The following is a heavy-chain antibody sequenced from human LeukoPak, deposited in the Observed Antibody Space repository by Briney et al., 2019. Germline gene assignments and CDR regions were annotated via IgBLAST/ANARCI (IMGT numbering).Heavy chain of an antibody. J-gene: IGHJ4*02. D-gene: IGHD3-22*01. CDR3: ALHYYDSSGYFY. CDR2: INHSGST. Sequence: SETLSLTCTVSGGSISSSGYYWSWIRQPPGKGLEWIGEINHSGSTYYNPSLKSRVTISVDTSKNQFSLKLSSVTAADTAVYYCALHYYDSSGYFYWGQGTLVTVSS. CDR1: GGSISSSGYY. V-gene: IGHV4-39*07.